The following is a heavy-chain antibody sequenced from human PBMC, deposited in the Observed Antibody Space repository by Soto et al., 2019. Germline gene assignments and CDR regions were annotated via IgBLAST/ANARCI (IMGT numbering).Heavy chain of an antibody. D-gene: IGHD1-1*01. CDR3: GKGYWKGDV. V-gene: IGHV3-23*01. J-gene: IGHJ6*02. Sequence: EVQLLESGGGLVQPGGSLRLSCAASGFTFSTYAMNWVRQAPGNGLEWVSAISGSGGSIHYAASVKGRFTISRDNSKNTLYLQMNSLRDEDTAVYHCGKGYWKGDVWGQGTTVTVSS. CDR2: ISGSGGSI. CDR1: GFTFSTYA.